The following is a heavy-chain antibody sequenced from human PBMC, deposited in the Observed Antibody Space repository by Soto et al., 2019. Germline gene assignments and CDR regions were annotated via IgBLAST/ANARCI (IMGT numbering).Heavy chain of an antibody. J-gene: IGHJ6*03. D-gene: IGHD7-27*01. CDR2: INPSGGST. CDR1: GYTFTSYY. CDR3: ARGGNWATYYYYMDV. Sequence: GVPVKVACKASGYTFTSYYMHWVRQAPGQGLEWMGIINPSGGSTSYAQKFQGRVTMTRDTSTSTVYMELSSLRSEDTAVYYCARGGNWATYYYYMDVWGKGTTDTVSS. V-gene: IGHV1-46*03.